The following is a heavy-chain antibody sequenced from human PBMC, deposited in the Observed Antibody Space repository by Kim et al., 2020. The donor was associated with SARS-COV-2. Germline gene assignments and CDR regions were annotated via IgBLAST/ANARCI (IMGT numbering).Heavy chain of an antibody. D-gene: IGHD1-1*01. J-gene: IGHJ4*02. CDR2: FTPSSGYT. CDR3: ARDLHNSWCIDH. CDR1: GYVFITSL. V-gene: IGHV1-46*01. Sequence: ASVKVSCKASGYVFITSLIHWVRQAPGQGLEWMGIFTPSSGYTAYAQKFQGRVTMAGDTSTSTAYMELSSLSSEDTAVYYCARDLHNSWCIDHWGQGTLVTVSS.